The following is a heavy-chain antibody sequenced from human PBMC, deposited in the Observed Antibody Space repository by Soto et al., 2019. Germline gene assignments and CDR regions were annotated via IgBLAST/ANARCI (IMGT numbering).Heavy chain of an antibody. Sequence: SETLSLTCTVSGGSISSGGYYWSWIRQHPGKGLEWIGYIYYSGSTYYNPSLKSRVTISVDTSKNQFSLKLSSVTAADTAVYYCARDLSSGSPERYFDLWGRGTLVTVSS. V-gene: IGHV4-31*03. CDR1: GGSISSGGYY. CDR3: ARDLSSGSPERYFDL. J-gene: IGHJ2*01. CDR2: IYYSGST. D-gene: IGHD6-19*01.